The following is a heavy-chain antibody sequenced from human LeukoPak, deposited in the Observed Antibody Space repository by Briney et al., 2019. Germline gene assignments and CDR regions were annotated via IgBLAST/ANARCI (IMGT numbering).Heavy chain of an antibody. CDR2: ITDSGKP. J-gene: IGHJ4*02. CDR3: ARARNNYDSSGYSALDY. V-gene: IGHV3-23*01. D-gene: IGHD3-22*01. CDR1: GFSFSTYT. Sequence: GGSLRLSCAASGFSFSTYTMTWVRQAPGKGLEWVSGITDSGKPCYADSVKGRFTISRDNSQSTLYLQMNSLRAEDTAVYYCARARNNYDSSGYSALDYWGQGTLVTVSS.